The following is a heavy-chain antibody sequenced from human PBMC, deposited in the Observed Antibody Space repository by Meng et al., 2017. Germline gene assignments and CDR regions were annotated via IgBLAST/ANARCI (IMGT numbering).Heavy chain of an antibody. J-gene: IGHJ3*02. Sequence: QWQRGQSGVEVKKPGASVKVSCKASGYTFTGYYMHWVRQAPGQGLEWMGWINPNSGGTNYAQKFQGRVTMTRDTSISTAYMELSRLRSDDTAVYYCARLGGSYGEDAFDIWGQGTMVTVSS. V-gene: IGHV1-2*02. CDR2: INPNSGGT. CDR1: GYTFTGYY. D-gene: IGHD1-26*01. CDR3: ARLGGSYGEDAFDI.